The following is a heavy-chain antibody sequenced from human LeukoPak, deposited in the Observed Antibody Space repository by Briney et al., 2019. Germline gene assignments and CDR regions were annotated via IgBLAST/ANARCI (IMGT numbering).Heavy chain of an antibody. D-gene: IGHD3-3*01. CDR3: ARGVNYDFWSGHFDY. J-gene: IGHJ4*02. CDR1: GFSFTSYW. Sequence: GESLKTSCKGSGFSFTSYWIGWVRQMPGKGLEWMGIIYPGDSDTRYSPSFQGQVTISADKSISTAYLQWSSLKASDTAMYYCARGVNYDFWSGHFDYWGQGTLVTVSS. V-gene: IGHV5-51*01. CDR2: IYPGDSDT.